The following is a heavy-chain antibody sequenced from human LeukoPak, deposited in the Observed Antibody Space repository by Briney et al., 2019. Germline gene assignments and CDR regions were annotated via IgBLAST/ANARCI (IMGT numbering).Heavy chain of an antibody. CDR1: GFTFSSYA. CDR2: ISYDGSNK. Sequence: GGSLRLSCAASGFTFSSYAIHWVRQAPGKGLEWVAVISYDGSNKYYADSVKGRFTISGDNSKNTLYLQMNSLRAEDTAVYYCARDREAELWLLAAGTGAFDIWGQGTMVTVSS. CDR3: ARDREAELWLLAAGTGAFDI. J-gene: IGHJ3*02. D-gene: IGHD6-13*01. V-gene: IGHV3-30-3*01.